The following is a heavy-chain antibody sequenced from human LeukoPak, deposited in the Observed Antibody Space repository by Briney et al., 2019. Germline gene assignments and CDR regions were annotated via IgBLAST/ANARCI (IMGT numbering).Heavy chain of an antibody. D-gene: IGHD6-19*01. CDR1: GLTFTTYE. Sequence: GGSLRLSCAASGLTFTTYEMNWVRQAPGKGLEWVSFISSSGSIIYYADSVQGRFTISRDNAKNSLYLQMNSLRAEDTAVYYCARGHYTSDWYYFDYWGQGTLVTVSS. CDR3: ARGHYTSDWYYFDY. J-gene: IGHJ4*02. V-gene: IGHV3-48*03. CDR2: ISSSGSII.